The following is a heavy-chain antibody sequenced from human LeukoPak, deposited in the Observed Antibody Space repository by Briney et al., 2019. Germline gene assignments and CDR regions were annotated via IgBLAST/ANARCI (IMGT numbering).Heavy chain of an antibody. Sequence: PGGSLRLSCAASGFTFSSHGMSWVRQAPGKGLEWVSGIIGGAGSTYYADSVRGRFTISGDNSKNTLYLQMNSLRADDTAVYYCAHGTMYQLDSWGQGTLVTVSS. V-gene: IGHV3-23*01. CDR2: IIGGAGST. D-gene: IGHD2-2*01. CDR1: GFTFSSHG. J-gene: IGHJ4*02. CDR3: AHGTMYQLDS.